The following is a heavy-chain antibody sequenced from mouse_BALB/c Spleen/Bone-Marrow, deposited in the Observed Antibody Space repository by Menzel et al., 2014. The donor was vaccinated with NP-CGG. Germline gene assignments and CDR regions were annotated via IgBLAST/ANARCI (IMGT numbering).Heavy chain of an antibody. D-gene: IGHD2-1*01. CDR1: GYLFTDYI. CDR2: INPYYGST. J-gene: IGHJ4*01. V-gene: IGHV1-39*01. Sequence: EVQGVESGPELVKPGASVKISCKASGYLFTDYIMVWVKQSHGKSLEWIGNINPYYGSTSYNLKFKGKATLTVDKSSNTAYMQLNSLTSEDSAVYYCAREDGNYGDAMDYWGQGTSVTVSS. CDR3: AREDGNYGDAMDY.